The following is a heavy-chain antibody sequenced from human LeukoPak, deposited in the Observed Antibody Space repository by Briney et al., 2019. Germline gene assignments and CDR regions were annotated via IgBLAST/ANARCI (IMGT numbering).Heavy chain of an antibody. D-gene: IGHD2-2*03. Sequence: GGSLRLSCAASGFTFSSYAMHWVRQAPGKGLEWVAVISYDGSNKYYADSVKGRFTISRDNSKNTLYLQMNSLRAEDTAVYYCARVGSQSFDYWGQGTLVTVSS. V-gene: IGHV3-30-3*01. J-gene: IGHJ4*02. CDR2: ISYDGSNK. CDR3: ARVGSQSFDY. CDR1: GFTFSSYA.